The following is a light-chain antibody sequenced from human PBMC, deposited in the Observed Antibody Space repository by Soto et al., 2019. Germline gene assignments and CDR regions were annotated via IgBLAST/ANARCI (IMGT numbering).Light chain of an antibody. CDR2: GAS. CDR1: QSVSSSY. CDR3: QPYGTSPQIP. V-gene: IGKV3-20*01. Sequence: PGTLSLSPGERATLSCMASQSVSSSYLAWYQQKPGQAPRLLIYGASTRATGIPDRFSDSGSGTDFSLTISRLEPEDFAVYYGQPYGTSPQIPFGQVTRLEI. J-gene: IGKJ5*01.